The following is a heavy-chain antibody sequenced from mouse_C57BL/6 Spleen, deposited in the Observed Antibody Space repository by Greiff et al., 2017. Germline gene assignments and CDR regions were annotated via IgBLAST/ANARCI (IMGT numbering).Heavy chain of an antibody. CDR3: VRQEPTGRFAY. Sequence: QVQLQQPGAELVMPGASVKLSCKASGYTFTSYWMHWVKQRPIQGLEWIGNIDPSDSETHYNQKFKDKATLTVDKSSSTAYMQLSILTSEYSAVYYCVRQEPTGRFAYWGQGTLVTVSA. V-gene: IGHV1-52*01. CDR2: IDPSDSET. D-gene: IGHD4-1*02. J-gene: IGHJ3*01. CDR1: GYTFTSYW.